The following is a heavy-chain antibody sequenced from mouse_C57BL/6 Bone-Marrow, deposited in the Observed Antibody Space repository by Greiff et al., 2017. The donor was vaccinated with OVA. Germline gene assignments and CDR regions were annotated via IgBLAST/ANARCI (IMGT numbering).Heavy chain of an antibody. CDR2: PWWDDDK. V-gene: IGHV8-8*01. CDR1: GFSLSTFGMG. CDR3: ARWGYYGSPFDY. J-gene: IGHJ3*01. D-gene: IGHD1-1*01. Sequence: QVTLQESGPGILQPSQTLSLPCSFSGFSLSTFGMGVGWISHPSGKGLEWLAHPWWDDDKYYNPALKSRTSISKDTSKHQVILQIAKVDAADAATYFCARWGYYGSPFDYWGQGTLVTVSA.